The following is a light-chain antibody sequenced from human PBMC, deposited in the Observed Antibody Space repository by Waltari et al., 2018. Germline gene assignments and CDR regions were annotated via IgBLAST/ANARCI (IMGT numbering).Light chain of an antibody. J-gene: IGLJ3*02. V-gene: IGLV4-69*01. CDR2: VNSDGSH. Sequence: QLVLTQSPSASASLGASVKLTCPLSSGHSSNVIAWHQQQPAKGPRYLMKVNSDGSHSKGDKIPDRFSGSSAGAEHYRTITSLQSEDEADYYCQTEGHVTWVFGGGTKLTVL. CDR1: SGHSSNV. CDR3: QTEGHVTWV.